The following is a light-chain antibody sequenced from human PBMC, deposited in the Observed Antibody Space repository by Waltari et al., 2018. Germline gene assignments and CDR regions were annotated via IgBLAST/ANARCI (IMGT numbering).Light chain of an antibody. CDR1: QYVSGK. CDR3: QQYNDWPGLT. CDR2: GAA. V-gene: IGKV3-15*01. Sequence: EIVMTQSPATLSVSPGERVTLSCRASQYVSGKLAWYQQKPGLAPRLLISGAATRATGVPARFSGSGSGTEFTLTISSLQSEDFAVYYGQQYNDWPGLTFGGGTRVEIK. J-gene: IGKJ4*01.